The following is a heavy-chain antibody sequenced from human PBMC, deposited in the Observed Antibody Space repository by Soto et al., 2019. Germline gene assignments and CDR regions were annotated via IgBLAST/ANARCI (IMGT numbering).Heavy chain of an antibody. J-gene: IGHJ6*02. Sequence: SVKVSCKASGCTFSSYAISWVRQAPGQGLEWMGGIIPIFGTANYAQKFQGRVTITADESTSTAYMELSSLRSEDTAVYYCAKYYYDSSGYYSDSYYGMDVWGQGTTVTVSS. CDR1: GCTFSSYA. CDR3: AKYYYDSSGYYSDSYYGMDV. D-gene: IGHD3-22*01. CDR2: IIPIFGTA. V-gene: IGHV1-69*13.